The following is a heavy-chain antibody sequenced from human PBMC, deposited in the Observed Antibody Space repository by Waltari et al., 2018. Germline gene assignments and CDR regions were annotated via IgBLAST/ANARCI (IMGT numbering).Heavy chain of an antibody. CDR1: GGSFSDYY. Sequence: QVQLQQWGAGLLKPSETLSLTCTVYGGSFSDYYWSWIRQPPGKGLEWIGEINHSGSTNYHPYLESGGTISVDSSKSQFFLKLTSGTAADTAVYYCARGPESSTHSFDIWGQGTMVLVSS. CDR2: INHSGST. CDR3: ARGPESSTHSFDI. J-gene: IGHJ3*02. V-gene: IGHV4-34*02.